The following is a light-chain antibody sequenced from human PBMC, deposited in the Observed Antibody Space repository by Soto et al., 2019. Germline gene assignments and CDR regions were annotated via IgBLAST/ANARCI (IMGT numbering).Light chain of an antibody. CDR1: RGSIASNY. CDR2: EDN. V-gene: IGLV6-57*01. Sequence: NFMLTQPHSVSESPGKTVIISCTRSRGSIASNYVQWYQQRPGSSPTTVIYEDNPRPSGVPDRFSGSIDSSSNSASLTISGLETEDESDYYCQSYDATNQVFGGGTKLTV. CDR3: QSYDATNQV. J-gene: IGLJ3*02.